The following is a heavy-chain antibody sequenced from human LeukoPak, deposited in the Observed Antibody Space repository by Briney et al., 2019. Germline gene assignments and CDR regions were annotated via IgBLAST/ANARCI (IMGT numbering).Heavy chain of an antibody. V-gene: IGHV3-66*01. J-gene: IGHJ4*02. CDR3: AQRSPSY. D-gene: IGHD3-10*01. Sequence: GGSLRLSCTVSGFTVNSDDMNWVRQAPGKGLEWVSLIYISGVTKYADSVQGRFTISRDNSKNTLYLQMNSLRAEDTAVYYCAQRSPSYWGQGTLVTVSS. CDR2: IYISGVT. CDR1: GFTVNSDD.